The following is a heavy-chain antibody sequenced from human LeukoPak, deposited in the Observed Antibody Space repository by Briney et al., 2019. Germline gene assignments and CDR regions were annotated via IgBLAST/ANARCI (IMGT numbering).Heavy chain of an antibody. D-gene: IGHD5-18*01. J-gene: IGHJ4*02. V-gene: IGHV4-39*01. Sequence: SETLSLTCTVSGGSISSSSYFWGWIRQPPGKGLEWIASVSYSATTSYNPSLKSRVTISLDTSKNQFSLKVNSVTAADTAVYYCARHTYSIFYFDYWGQGTLVTVSS. CDR1: GGSISSSSYF. CDR3: ARHTYSIFYFDY. CDR2: VSYSATT.